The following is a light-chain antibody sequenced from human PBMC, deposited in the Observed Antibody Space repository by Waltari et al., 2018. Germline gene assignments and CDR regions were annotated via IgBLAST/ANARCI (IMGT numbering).Light chain of an antibody. CDR3: CSYADGTTSV. Sequence: QSALTQPASVSGSPGQSITISCTGTSSDVGTYNLVSWYQQHPGKAPKVIIYGVTQRPSGVSNRFSGSKCGNTASLTISGLQAEDEADYYCCSYADGTTSVFGGGTKLTVL. V-gene: IGLV2-23*02. CDR2: GVT. CDR1: SSDVGTYNL. J-gene: IGLJ3*02.